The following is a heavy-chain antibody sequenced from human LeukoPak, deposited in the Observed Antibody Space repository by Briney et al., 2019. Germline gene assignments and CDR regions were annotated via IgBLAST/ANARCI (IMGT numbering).Heavy chain of an antibody. Sequence: SETLSLTCSVSGGSITSYYWSWIRQPPGKGLEWIGYIYYGGSTNYNPSLKSRVTISVDTSKNHFSLKLSSVTAADTAVYYCARDFGAGSDYWGQGTLVTVPS. D-gene: IGHD3-10*01. V-gene: IGHV4-59*01. CDR2: IYYGGST. CDR3: ARDFGAGSDY. J-gene: IGHJ4*02. CDR1: GGSITSYY.